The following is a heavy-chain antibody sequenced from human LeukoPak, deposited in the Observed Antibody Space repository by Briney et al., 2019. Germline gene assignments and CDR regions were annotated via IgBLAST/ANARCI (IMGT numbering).Heavy chain of an antibody. Sequence: GRSLRLSCAASAFTFSSYDMHWVRQAPGKGLEWVALIWHDGSKKYYADSVNGRITISRDNSKNTLYLQMNSLRAEDTAVYYCARPRGSGSYSYFDSWGQGTLVTVSS. J-gene: IGHJ4*02. CDR2: IWHDGSKK. V-gene: IGHV3-33*01. CDR3: ARPRGSGSYSYFDS. D-gene: IGHD3-10*01. CDR1: AFTFSSYD.